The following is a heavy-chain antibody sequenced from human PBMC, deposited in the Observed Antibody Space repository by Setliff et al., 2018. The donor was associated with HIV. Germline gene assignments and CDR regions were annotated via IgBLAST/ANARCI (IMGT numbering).Heavy chain of an antibody. D-gene: IGHD3-3*01. CDR3: ARDYQPYYNFWSGPNWFDP. CDR1: GDSISSYY. Sequence: ASETLSLTCTVSGDSISSYYWSWIRQPPGKGLEWIGYIYYSGSTNYNPSLKSRVTISVDTSKNQFSLKLSSVTAADTAVYYCARDYQPYYNFWSGPNWFDPWGQGTLVTVSS. J-gene: IGHJ5*02. CDR2: IYYSGST. V-gene: IGHV4-59*01.